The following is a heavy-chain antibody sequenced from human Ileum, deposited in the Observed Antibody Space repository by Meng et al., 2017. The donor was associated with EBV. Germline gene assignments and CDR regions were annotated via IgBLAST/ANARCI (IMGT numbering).Heavy chain of an antibody. CDR2: ININTGNP. J-gene: IGHJ4*02. CDR3: ARGNGWRFDY. D-gene: IGHD6-19*01. V-gene: IGHV7-4-1*01. Sequence: QVPLVQSGSEVKKPGDSVKVSCQAAGYTFTSSSMNWVRHAPGQGLEWMGWININTGNPTYAQGFTGRFVSSLDTSVSTAYLQIDSLKADDTAVYYCARGNGWRFDYWGQGTLVTVSS. CDR1: GYTFTSSS.